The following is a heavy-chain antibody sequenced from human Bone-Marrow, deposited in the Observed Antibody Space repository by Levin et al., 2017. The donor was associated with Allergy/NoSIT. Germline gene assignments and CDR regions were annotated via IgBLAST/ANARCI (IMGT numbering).Heavy chain of an antibody. J-gene: IGHJ4*02. CDR2: INPNSGGT. CDR3: ARGATYYYDSSGFDY. D-gene: IGHD3-22*01. V-gene: IGHV1-2*06. Sequence: ASVKVSCKASGYTFTGYYMHWVRQAPGQGLEWMGRINPNSGGTNYAQKFQGRVTMTRDTSISTAYMELSRLRSDDTAVYYCARGATYYYDSSGFDYWGQGTLVTVSS. CDR1: GYTFTGYY.